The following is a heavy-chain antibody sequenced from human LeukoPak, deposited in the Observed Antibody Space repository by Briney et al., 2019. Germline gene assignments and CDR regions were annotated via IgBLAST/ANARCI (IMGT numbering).Heavy chain of an antibody. CDR2: MYSGGRT. CDR1: GGSMGSY. D-gene: IGHD7-27*01. V-gene: IGHV4-59*01. CDR3: ARIPGDRPDD. Sequence: TSETLSLTCTVSGGSMGSYWTWIRQPPGKGLEWIGYMYSGGRTDYNPSLKSRATISIDTSKEQFSLNLKSVTAADTAVYYCARIPGDRPDDWGQGTLVTVSS. J-gene: IGHJ4*02.